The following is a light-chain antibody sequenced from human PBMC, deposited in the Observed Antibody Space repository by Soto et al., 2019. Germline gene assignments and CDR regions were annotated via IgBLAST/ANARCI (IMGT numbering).Light chain of an antibody. CDR1: SSNIGAGYD. CDR3: QSYDSSLYV. Sequence: QSVLTQPPSVSGAPGQRVTISCTGSSSNIGAGYDVHWYQQLPGTAPKLLIYGNSNRPSGVPDRFYGSKSGTSASLAITGLQAEDEADYYCQSYDSSLYVFGTGTKLTVL. V-gene: IGLV1-40*01. CDR2: GNS. J-gene: IGLJ1*01.